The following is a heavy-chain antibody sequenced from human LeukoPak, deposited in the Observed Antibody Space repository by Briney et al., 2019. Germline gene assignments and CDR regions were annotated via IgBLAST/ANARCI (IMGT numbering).Heavy chain of an antibody. CDR3: AREGYYDFWSGYPIYYYFDY. V-gene: IGHV3-7*01. CDR2: IKQDGSEK. Sequence: PGGSLRLSCAASGFTFSSYAMHWVRQAPGKGLEWVANIKQDGSEKYYVDSVKGRFTISRDNAKNSLYLQMNSLRAEDTAVYYCAREGYYDFWSGYPIYYYFDYWGQGTLVTVSS. CDR1: GFTFSSYA. D-gene: IGHD3-3*01. J-gene: IGHJ4*02.